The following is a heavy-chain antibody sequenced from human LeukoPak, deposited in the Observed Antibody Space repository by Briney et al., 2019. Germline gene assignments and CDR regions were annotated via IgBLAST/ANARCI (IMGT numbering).Heavy chain of an antibody. D-gene: IGHD3-22*01. Sequence: GGSLRLSRAASGFTFSSYAMSWVRQAPGKGLEWISGISGRDGSTYYVDSVKGRFTISRDNSKNTLYLQMNSLRAEDTAVYYCAKGGSYYDSRLDYWGQGTLVTVSS. J-gene: IGHJ4*02. CDR2: ISGRDGST. CDR1: GFTFSSYA. V-gene: IGHV3-23*01. CDR3: AKGGSYYDSRLDY.